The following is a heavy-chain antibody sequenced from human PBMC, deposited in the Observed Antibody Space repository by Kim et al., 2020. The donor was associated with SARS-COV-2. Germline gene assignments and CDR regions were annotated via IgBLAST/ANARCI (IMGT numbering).Heavy chain of an antibody. CDR2: ISSSGSTI. V-gene: IGHV3-48*03. D-gene: IGHD4-4*01. J-gene: IGHJ6*03. CDR1: GFTFSSYE. Sequence: GGSLRLSCAASGFTFSSYEMNWVRQAPGKGLEWVSYISSSGSTIYYADSVKGRFTISRDNAKNSLYLQMNSLRAEDTAVYYCARVGGFYSKVLDYMDVWGKGTTVTVSS. CDR3: ARVGGFYSKVLDYMDV.